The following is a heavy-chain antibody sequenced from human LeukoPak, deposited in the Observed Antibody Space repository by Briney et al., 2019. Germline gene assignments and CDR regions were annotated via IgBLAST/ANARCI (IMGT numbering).Heavy chain of an antibody. Sequence: GGTLRLSCAASGFTFNSYAMSWVRQAPGKGLEWVGRIKSKTDGGTTDYAAPVKGRFTISRDDSKNTLYLQMNSLKTEDTAVYYCTRVLLWFGELLPFDYWGQGTLVTVSS. D-gene: IGHD3-10*01. CDR3: TRVLLWFGELLPFDY. CDR1: GFTFNSYA. CDR2: IKSKTDGGTT. J-gene: IGHJ4*02. V-gene: IGHV3-15*01.